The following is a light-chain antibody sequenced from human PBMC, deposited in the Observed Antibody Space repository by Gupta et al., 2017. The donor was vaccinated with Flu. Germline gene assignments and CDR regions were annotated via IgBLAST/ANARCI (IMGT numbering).Light chain of an antibody. CDR2: LGS. CDR3: MQALQTPWT. J-gene: IGKJ1*01. V-gene: IGKV2-28*01. Sequence: IVMTQSPLSLPVTPGVPASISCRSSQSLLHSKGYNYLAWYLQTPGQLPQLLIYLGSNRASGVPNRFSGSGSGTEFTLKLSSAEAEDVGVYYGMQALQTPWTFGQGTKVEIK. CDR1: QSLLHSKGYNY.